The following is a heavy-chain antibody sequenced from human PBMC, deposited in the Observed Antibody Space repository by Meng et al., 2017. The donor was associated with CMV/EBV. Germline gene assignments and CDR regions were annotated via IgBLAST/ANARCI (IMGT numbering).Heavy chain of an antibody. CDR1: GASIKNYN. D-gene: IGHD3-16*01. Sequence: VQIQEPGPGLVRPPETPSLTCIVSGASIKNYNWNWVRQPAGQGLEWIGLIQVIGHTVYNPSLKSRVTVSLDASKSQFSLTLNSVTAADTATYYCAGSRPGGGACDYWGQGILVTVSS. V-gene: IGHV4-4*07. J-gene: IGHJ4*02. CDR2: IQVIGHT. CDR3: AGSRPGGGACDY.